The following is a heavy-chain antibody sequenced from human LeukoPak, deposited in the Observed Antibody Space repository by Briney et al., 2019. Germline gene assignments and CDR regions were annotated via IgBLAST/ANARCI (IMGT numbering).Heavy chain of an antibody. D-gene: IGHD6-13*01. Sequence: PGGSLRLSCAASGFTFSSYAMHWVRQAPGKGLEWVAVISYDGSNKYYADSVKGRFTISRDNSKNTLYLQMNSLRAEDTAVYYCARDRQQLVILDYWGQGTLVTVSS. CDR2: ISYDGSNK. J-gene: IGHJ4*02. CDR1: GFTFSSYA. V-gene: IGHV3-30-3*01. CDR3: ARDRQQLVILDY.